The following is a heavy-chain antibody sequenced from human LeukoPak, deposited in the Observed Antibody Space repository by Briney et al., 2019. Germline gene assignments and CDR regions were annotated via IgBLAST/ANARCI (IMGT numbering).Heavy chain of an antibody. V-gene: IGHV3-23*01. J-gene: IGHJ4*02. Sequence: GGSLRLSCAASGFTFSSYAMSWVRQAPGKGLEWVSAISGSGGSTYYADSAKGRFTISRDNSKNTLYLQMNSLRAEDTAVYYCAKRFWGPTQHFDYWGQGTLVTVSS. CDR2: ISGSGGST. CDR1: GFTFSSYA. CDR3: AKRFWGPTQHFDY. D-gene: IGHD3-16*01.